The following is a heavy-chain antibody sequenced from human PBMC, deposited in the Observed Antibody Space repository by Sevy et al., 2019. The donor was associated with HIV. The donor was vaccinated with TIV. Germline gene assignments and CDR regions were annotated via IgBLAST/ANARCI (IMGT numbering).Heavy chain of an antibody. V-gene: IGHV1-8*03. J-gene: IGHJ6*02. CDR1: GYTFTSYD. CDR2: MNPNSGNT. Sequence: ASVKVSCKASGYTFTSYDINWVRQATGQGLEWMGWMNPNSGNTGYAQKFQGRVTITRNTSISTAYMELSSLRSEDTDVYYCARGLSYGFTYYYYYGMDVWGQGTTVTVSS. CDR3: ARGLSYGFTYYYYYGMDV. D-gene: IGHD5-18*01.